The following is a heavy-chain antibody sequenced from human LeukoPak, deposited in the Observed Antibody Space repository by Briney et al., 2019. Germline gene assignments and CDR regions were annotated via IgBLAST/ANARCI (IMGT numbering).Heavy chain of an antibody. CDR3: AKRPHSSPFDY. CDR1: GDSIISNNYY. D-gene: IGHD6-6*01. V-gene: IGHV4-39*01. J-gene: IGHJ4*02. Sequence: KPSETLSLTCTVSGDSIISNNYYWGWIRQPPGKGLEWIGSVYYSGSTYYNPSLKSRVTISVDTSKNQFSLKLSSVTAADTAVYYCAKRPHSSPFDYWGQGTLVTVSS. CDR2: VYYSGST.